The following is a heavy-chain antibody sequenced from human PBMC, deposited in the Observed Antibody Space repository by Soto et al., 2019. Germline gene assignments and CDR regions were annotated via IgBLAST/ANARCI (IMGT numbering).Heavy chain of an antibody. D-gene: IGHD3-3*01. Sequence: SETLSLTCTVSAGSIDSGDYYWSWIRQPPEKVLEWIGYVYYSGTTSYNPSLKSRVSISMDTSKNQFSLNLDSVTAADTAVYFCARDFAYFDSWGQGTLVTVSS. J-gene: IGHJ4*02. CDR3: ARDFAYFDS. V-gene: IGHV4-61*08. CDR1: AGSIDSGDYY. CDR2: VYYSGTT.